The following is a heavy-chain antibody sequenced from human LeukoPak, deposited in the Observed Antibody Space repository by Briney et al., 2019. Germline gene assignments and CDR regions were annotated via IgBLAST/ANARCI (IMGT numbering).Heavy chain of an antibody. V-gene: IGHV4-39*01. CDR1: GDSISSARNY. D-gene: IGHD5-18*01. Sequence: SETLSLTCTVSGDSISSARNYWGWIRQSPGKGLEWLASVYSSGSTHSNPSLTSRVSISIDMSKNQFSLKLYSVTASDAAIYYCARHLSGTAMAHYFDFWGQGTLVTVSS. CDR2: VYSSGST. J-gene: IGHJ4*02. CDR3: ARHLSGTAMAHYFDF.